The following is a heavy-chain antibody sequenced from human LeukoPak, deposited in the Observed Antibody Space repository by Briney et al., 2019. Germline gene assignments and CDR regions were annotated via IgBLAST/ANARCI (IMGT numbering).Heavy chain of an antibody. V-gene: IGHV3-23*01. CDR3: AKDRGVIFDSYFDY. CDR2: MSGGGGST. D-gene: IGHD3/OR15-3a*01. CDR1: GFTFSNYA. Sequence: GSLRLSCVVSGFTFSNYAMSWVRQAPGKGLEWVSAMSGGGGSTNYADSVKGRFTISRDNFKNTLYLQMNSLRAEDTAVYYCAKDRGVIFDSYFDYWGQGTLVTVSS. J-gene: IGHJ4*02.